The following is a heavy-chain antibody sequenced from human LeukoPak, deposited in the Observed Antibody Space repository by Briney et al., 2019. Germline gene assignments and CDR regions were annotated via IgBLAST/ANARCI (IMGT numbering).Heavy chain of an antibody. CDR1: GGSISSYY. J-gene: IGHJ6*03. D-gene: IGHD1-26*01. V-gene: IGHV4-4*07. Sequence: SETLSLACTVSGGSISSYYWSWIRQPAGKGLEWIGRMYTSGSTNYNPSLKSRVTISVDTSKNQFSPRLRSVTAADTAVYYCARTTGSFYFYYYMDVWGKGTTVTVSS. CDR3: ARTTGSFYFYYYMDV. CDR2: MYTSGST.